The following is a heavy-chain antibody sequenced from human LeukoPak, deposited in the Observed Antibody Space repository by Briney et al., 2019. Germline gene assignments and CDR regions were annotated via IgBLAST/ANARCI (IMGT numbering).Heavy chain of an antibody. Sequence: AGGSLRLSCAASGFTFSSYGMHWVRQAPGKGLEWVAVIWYDGSNKYYADSVKGRFTISRDNSKNTLYLQMNSLRAEDTAVYYCARPYYDSSGYYWEAFDIWGQGTMVTVSS. J-gene: IGHJ3*02. CDR1: GFTFSSYG. D-gene: IGHD3-22*01. V-gene: IGHV3-33*01. CDR2: IWYDGSNK. CDR3: ARPYYDSSGYYWEAFDI.